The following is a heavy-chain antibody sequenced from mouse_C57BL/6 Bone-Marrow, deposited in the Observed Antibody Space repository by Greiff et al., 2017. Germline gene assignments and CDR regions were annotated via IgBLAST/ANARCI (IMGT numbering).Heavy chain of an antibody. CDR2: IDPSDSYT. V-gene: IGHV1-69*01. CDR3: ERKGVPYRAKEY. CDR1: GYTFTSYW. D-gene: IGHD2-14*01. Sequence: QVQLQQPGAELVMPGASVKLSCKASGYTFTSYWMHWVKQRPGQGLEWIGEIDPSDSYTNYTPKFQGKSTLTVDKSSSTAYMQLSSLSSEDSAVYYCERKGVPYRAKEYWGQGTSVTVSS. J-gene: IGHJ4*01.